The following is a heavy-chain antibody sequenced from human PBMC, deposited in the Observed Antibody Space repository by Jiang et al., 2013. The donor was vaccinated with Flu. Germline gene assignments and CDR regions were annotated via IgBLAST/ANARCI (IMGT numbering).Heavy chain of an antibody. CDR2: IKSKGSGGTR. Sequence: QLLESGGGLVKPGGSLRLSCAASGFKFSDAWMNWVRQAPGKGLEWVGRIKSKGSGGTRDYAAPVAGRFTISRDDSKNTLYLQMNSLKTEDTGVYYCNWDWDFYYGMNVWGQGTTVTVSS. J-gene: IGHJ6*02. V-gene: IGHV3-15*07. D-gene: IGHD3/OR15-3a*01. CDR3: NWDWDFYYGMNV. CDR1: GFKFSDAW.